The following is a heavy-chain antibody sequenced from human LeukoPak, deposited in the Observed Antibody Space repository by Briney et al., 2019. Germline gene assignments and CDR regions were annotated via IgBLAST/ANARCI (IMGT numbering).Heavy chain of an antibody. CDR2: IIHSGST. CDR3: ASGWLGDGYNYAFDY. Sequence: PSETLSLTCAVYDGSFSGYYWSWIRQPPGKGLEWIGEIIHSGSTNYNPSLKSRVTISVEKSKNQFSLKLRSVTAAYTAVYYFASGWLGDGYNYAFDYWGQGTLGTVSS. CDR1: DGSFSGYY. D-gene: IGHD5-24*01. J-gene: IGHJ4*02. V-gene: IGHV4-34*12.